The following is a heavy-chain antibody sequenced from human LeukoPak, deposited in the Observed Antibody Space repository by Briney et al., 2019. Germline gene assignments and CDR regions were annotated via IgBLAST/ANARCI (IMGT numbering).Heavy chain of an antibody. CDR3: ARSRVSGRDCKFDP. D-gene: IGHD2-21*02. J-gene: IGHJ5*02. CDR2: TYYRSKWYN. CDR1: GDSVSSNIAA. Sequence: SQTLSLTCAISGDSVSSNIAAWNWIRQSPSRGLEWLGRTYYRSKWYNDYAVSVKSRITINPATSKNQFSLKLSSVTAADTAVYYCARSRVSGRDCKFDPWGQGTLVTVSS. V-gene: IGHV6-1*01.